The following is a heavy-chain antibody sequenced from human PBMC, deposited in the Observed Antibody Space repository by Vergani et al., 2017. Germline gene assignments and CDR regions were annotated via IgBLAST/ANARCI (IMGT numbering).Heavy chain of an antibody. J-gene: IGHJ4*02. D-gene: IGHD6-19*01. CDR3: AKVWDSSGGTTPYGY. V-gene: IGHV3-33*06. Sequence: VQLVESGGGVVQPGRSLRLSCAASGFTFSSYGMHWVRQAPGKGLEWVAVIWYDGSNKYYADSVKGRFTISRDNSKNTLYLQMNSLRAEDTAVYYCAKVWDSSGGTTPYGYWGQGTLVTVSS. CDR2: IWYDGSNK. CDR1: GFTFSSYG.